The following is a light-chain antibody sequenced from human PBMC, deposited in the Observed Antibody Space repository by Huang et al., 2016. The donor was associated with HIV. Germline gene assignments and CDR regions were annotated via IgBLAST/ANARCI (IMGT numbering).Light chain of an antibody. CDR3: QQYDNWPPWS. Sequence: EIVMTQSPATVSVSPGERVTLSCRASQGFSSNLAWYQQKPGQAPRLLVYGASTRATGIPARFTGSGFGTEFTLTISSLQSEDSAIYYCQQYDNWPPWSFGQGTKVEIK. CDR1: QGFSSN. J-gene: IGKJ1*01. V-gene: IGKV3-15*01. CDR2: GAS.